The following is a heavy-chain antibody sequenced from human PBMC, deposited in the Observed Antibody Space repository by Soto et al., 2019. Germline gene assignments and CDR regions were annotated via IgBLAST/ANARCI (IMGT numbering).Heavy chain of an antibody. D-gene: IGHD2-15*01. CDR2: IKSKTDGGTT. CDR1: VFTFSNAW. V-gene: IGHV3-15*01. CDR3: TKDGEDGKDWLDT. Sequence: WGSXRLSCSASVFTFSNAWSILFRHAPGKGLELVGRIKSKTDGGTTDYAAPVKGRFTISRDDSKNTLYLQMNSLKTEDTAVYYCTKDGEDGKDWLDTWGQGTLVTVSS. J-gene: IGHJ5*02.